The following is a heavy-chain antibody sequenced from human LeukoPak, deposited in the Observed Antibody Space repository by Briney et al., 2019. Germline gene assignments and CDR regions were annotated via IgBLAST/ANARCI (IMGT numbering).Heavy chain of an antibody. J-gene: IGHJ5*02. CDR2: IYTSGST. CDR1: GGSFSGYY. CDR3: ARVGEHNWFDP. Sequence: SETLSLTCAVYGGSFSGYYWSWIRQPAGKGLEWIGRIYTSGSTNYNPSLKSRVTMSVDTSKNQFSLKLSSVTAADTAVYYCARVGEHNWFDPWGQGTLVTVSS. D-gene: IGHD1-26*01. V-gene: IGHV4-59*10.